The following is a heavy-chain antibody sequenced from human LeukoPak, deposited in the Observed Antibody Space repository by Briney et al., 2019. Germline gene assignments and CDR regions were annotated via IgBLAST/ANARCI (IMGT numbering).Heavy chain of an antibody. CDR3: ARAGYSSSWYFDY. CDR1: GFTFSSYA. J-gene: IGHJ4*02. CDR2: ISYDGSNK. Sequence: GGSLRLSCAASGFTFSSYAMHWVRQAPGKGLEWVAVISYDGSNKYYADSVKGRFTISRDNSKNTLYLQMNSLRAEDTAVYYCARAGYSSSWYFDYWGQGTLVTVSS. V-gene: IGHV3-30*04. D-gene: IGHD6-13*01.